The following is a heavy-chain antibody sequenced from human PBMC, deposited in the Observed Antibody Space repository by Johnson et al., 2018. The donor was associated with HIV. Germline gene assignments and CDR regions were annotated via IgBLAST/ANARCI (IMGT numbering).Heavy chain of an antibody. CDR1: GFTFSSYA. CDR2: ISYDGSNK. V-gene: IGHV3-30*04. J-gene: IGHJ3*02. CDR3: AKALALQYTAYDSSGSGAFDI. D-gene: IGHD3-22*01. Sequence: QVQLVESGGGVVQPGRSLRLSCAASGFTFSSYAMHWVRQAPGKGLEWVAVISYDGSNKYYADSVKGRFTISRDNSKNTLYLQMNSLRAEDTALYYCAKALALQYTAYDSSGSGAFDIWGQGTMVTVSS.